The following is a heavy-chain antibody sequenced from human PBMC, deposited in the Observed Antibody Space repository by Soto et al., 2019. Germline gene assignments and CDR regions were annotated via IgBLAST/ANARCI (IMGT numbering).Heavy chain of an antibody. CDR3: ARGFGIAAARTNWFDP. V-gene: IGHV4-4*02. Sequence: SETLSLTCAVSSGSISSSNWWSWVRQPPGKGLEWIGEIYHSGSTNYNPSLKSRVTISVDKSKNQFSLKLSSVTAADTAVYYCARGFGIAAARTNWFDPWGQGTLVTVSS. D-gene: IGHD6-13*01. CDR2: IYHSGST. CDR1: SGSISSSNW. J-gene: IGHJ5*02.